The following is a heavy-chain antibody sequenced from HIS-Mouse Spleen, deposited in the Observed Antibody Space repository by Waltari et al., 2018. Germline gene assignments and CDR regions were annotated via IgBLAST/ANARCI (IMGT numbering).Heavy chain of an antibody. CDR2: NYYSGST. J-gene: IGHJ2*01. CDR3: AREIPYSRSWYDWYFDL. CDR1: GGSISSSSYY. V-gene: IGHV4-39*07. Sequence: ETLSLTCTVSGGSISSSSYYWGWIRQPPGKGLVWIGSNYYSGSTYYNPSLKTRVTISVDTSKNQFSLKLSSVTAADTAVYYCAREIPYSRSWYDWYFDLWGRGTLVTVSS. D-gene: IGHD6-13*01.